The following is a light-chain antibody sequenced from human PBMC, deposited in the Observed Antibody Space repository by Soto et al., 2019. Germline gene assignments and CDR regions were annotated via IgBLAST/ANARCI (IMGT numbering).Light chain of an antibody. Sequence: QSVLTQPASVSGSPGQSITISCTGTSXDVGGYIYVSWYQQHPGKAPKLMIYEVSNRPSGVSNRFSGSKSGNTASLTISGLQAEDEADYYCSSYSSSNTLYVFGTGTKVTVL. J-gene: IGLJ1*01. V-gene: IGLV2-14*01. CDR3: SSYSSSNTLYV. CDR1: SXDVGGYIY. CDR2: EVS.